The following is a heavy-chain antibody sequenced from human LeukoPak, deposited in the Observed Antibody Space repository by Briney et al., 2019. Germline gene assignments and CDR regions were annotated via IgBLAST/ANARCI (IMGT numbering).Heavy chain of an antibody. V-gene: IGHV4-59*08. J-gene: IGHJ4*02. CDR1: GGSISSYY. Sequence: PSETLSLTCTVSGGSISSYYWSWIRQPPGKGLEWIGHIYYSGSTTYNPSLKSRVAISVDASKNQFSLKLSSVTAADTAVYYCARHKTGGTYPLDYWGQGTLVTVSS. D-gene: IGHD1-26*01. CDR2: IYYSGST. CDR3: ARHKTGGTYPLDY.